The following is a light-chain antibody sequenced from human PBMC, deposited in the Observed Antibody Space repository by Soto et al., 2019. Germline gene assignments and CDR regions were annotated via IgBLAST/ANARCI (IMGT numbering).Light chain of an antibody. J-gene: IGKJ1*01. CDR3: KKYGSPHWT. CDR2: GAS. Sequence: MVVTQSPDTRCLAPWCISRRSCSPSQSLSSSYLAWYQQQPGQAPRLLIYGASSRATGIPDRFSGSASGTAFTLNICGLEPADFALYHCKKYGSPHWTFGQGTKVDIK. V-gene: IGKV3-20*01. CDR1: QSLSSSY.